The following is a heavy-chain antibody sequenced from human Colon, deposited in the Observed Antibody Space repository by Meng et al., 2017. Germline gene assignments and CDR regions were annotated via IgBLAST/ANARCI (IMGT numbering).Heavy chain of an antibody. CDR2: VHHSGST. V-gene: IGHV4-39*01. CDR1: CDSITTNNYY. J-gene: IGHJ5*02. D-gene: IGHD2-2*01. Sequence: QLQLQELGPGLVKPSETLSLTCTVSCDSITTNNYYWGWIRQPPGKGLEYIGNVHHSGSTYYTPSLKSRLTISIDTSKSQFSLKMSSVTAADTAVYYFVTQRASTSLFGPWGHGPLVTVSS. CDR3: VTQRASTSLFGP.